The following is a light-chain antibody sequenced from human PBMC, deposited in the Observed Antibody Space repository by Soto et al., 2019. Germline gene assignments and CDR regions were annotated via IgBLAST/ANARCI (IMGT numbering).Light chain of an antibody. Sequence: DIQLTQYPSFLSASVGDRVTITCRASQGISSYLAWYQQKPGKALKLLIYDASNLHPGVPSRFRGSGSGTEFSFNITSLQPEDVATYYCQQYDDLPITFGQGTRLEIK. CDR1: QGISSY. V-gene: IGKV1-33*01. CDR2: DAS. CDR3: QQYDDLPIT. J-gene: IGKJ5*01.